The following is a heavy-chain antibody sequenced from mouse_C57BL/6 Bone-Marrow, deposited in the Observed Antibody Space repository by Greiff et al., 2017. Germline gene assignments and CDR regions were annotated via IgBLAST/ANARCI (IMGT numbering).Heavy chain of an antibody. CDR2: IDPSDSYT. J-gene: IGHJ2*01. V-gene: IGHV1-50*01. Sequence: QVQLQQPGAELVKPGASVKLSCKASGYTFTSYWMQWVKQRPGQGLEWIGEIDPSDSYTNYNQKFKGKATLTVATSSSTAYMQLSSLTSEDSAVYYCARDVETDFDYWGQGTTLTVSS. CDR3: ARDVETDFDY. CDR1: GYTFTSYW.